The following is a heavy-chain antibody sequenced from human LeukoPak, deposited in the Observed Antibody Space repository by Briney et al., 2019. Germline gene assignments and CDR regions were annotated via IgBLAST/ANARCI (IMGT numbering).Heavy chain of an antibody. CDR1: GLAFSAYK. J-gene: IGHJ4*02. D-gene: IGHD2-15*01. Sequence: GGSLRLSCAASGLAFSAYKMHWVRQAPRKGLVWVSRISTDGYTTDYADFVQGRYTASRDNTKNTWSLEMNSLRAEDTAVYYCVVGGSPGYWGQGTLVTVSS. CDR2: ISTDGYTT. CDR3: VVGGSPGY. V-gene: IGHV3-74*01.